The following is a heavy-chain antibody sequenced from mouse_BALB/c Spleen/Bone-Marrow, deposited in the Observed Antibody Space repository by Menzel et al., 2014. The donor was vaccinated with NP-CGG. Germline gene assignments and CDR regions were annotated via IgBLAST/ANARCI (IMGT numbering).Heavy chain of an antibody. J-gene: IGHJ4*01. Sequence: VQLQQSGAELVRPGTSVKISCKASGYTFTNYWLGWVKQRPGHGLEWVGDVYPGGVYTNYNEKLKGKATLTADTSSNTAYMQLSSLTPDDSAVYFCAREDRTKEYNYAMDYWGQGTSVTVSS. D-gene: IGHD1-3*01. V-gene: IGHV1-63*02. CDR3: AREDRTKEYNYAMDY. CDR2: VYPGGVYT. CDR1: GYTFTNYW.